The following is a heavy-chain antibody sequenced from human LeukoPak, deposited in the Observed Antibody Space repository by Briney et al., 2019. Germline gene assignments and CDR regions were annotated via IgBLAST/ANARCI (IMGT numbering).Heavy chain of an antibody. J-gene: IGHJ4*02. CDR1: GFTFSSYA. Sequence: GGSLRLSCAASGFTFSSYAMHWVRQAPGKGLEWVAVISYDGSNKYYADSMKGRFTISRDNSKNTLYLQMNSLRAEDTAVYYCARDGPAYYYDSSGYFGYWGQGTLVTVSS. CDR3: ARDGPAYYYDSSGYFGY. CDR2: ISYDGSNK. V-gene: IGHV3-30*04. D-gene: IGHD3-22*01.